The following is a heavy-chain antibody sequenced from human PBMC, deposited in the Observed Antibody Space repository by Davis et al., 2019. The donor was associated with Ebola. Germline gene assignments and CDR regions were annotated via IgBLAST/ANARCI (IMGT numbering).Heavy chain of an antibody. D-gene: IGHD3-10*01. CDR1: GSSFRGYY. J-gene: IGHJ4*02. CDR2: INHSGST. V-gene: IGHV4-34*01. CDR3: ARRWFREFLDY. Sequence: MPSDLLSSTFPPHGSSFRGYYWSWFRQPPGKGLEWIGVINHSGSTNYNPSLKSRVTISVDTSKNQFSLKLSSVTAADTAVYYCARRWFREFLDYWGQGTLVTVSS.